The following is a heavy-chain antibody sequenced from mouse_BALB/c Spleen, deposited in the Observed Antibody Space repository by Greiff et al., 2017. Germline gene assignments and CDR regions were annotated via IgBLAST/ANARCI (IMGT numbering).Heavy chain of an antibody. CDR3: ARDRGNYGYFDV. CDR1: GFTFSDYY. CDR2: ISDGGSYT. V-gene: IGHV5-4*02. D-gene: IGHD2-1*01. J-gene: IGHJ1*01. Sequence: DVQLVESGGGLVKPGGSLKLSCAASGFTFSDYYMYWVRQTPEKRLEWVATISDGGSYTYYPDSVKGRFTISRDNAKNNLYLQMSSLKSEDTAMYYCARDRGNYGYFDVWGAGTTVTVSS.